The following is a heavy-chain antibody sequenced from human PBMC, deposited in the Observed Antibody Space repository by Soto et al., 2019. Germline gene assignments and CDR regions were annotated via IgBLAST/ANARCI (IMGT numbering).Heavy chain of an antibody. J-gene: IGHJ4*02. V-gene: IGHV3-30*18. D-gene: IGHD2-2*01. CDR1: GFTFSSYG. CDR2: ISYDDRNK. CDR3: ANLGGGYCTSTDCPDY. Sequence: GGSLRLFCAASGFTFSSYGMHWVRQAPGKGLEWVAVISYDDRNKYYADSVKGRFTISRDNSKNTLYLQMNSLRAEDTAVYYCANLGGGYCTSTDCPDYWGQGTLVTVS.